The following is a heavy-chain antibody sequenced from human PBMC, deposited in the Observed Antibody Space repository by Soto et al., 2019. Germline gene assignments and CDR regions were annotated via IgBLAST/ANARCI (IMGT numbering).Heavy chain of an antibody. CDR2: ISAYNGNT. CDR1: GYTFTSYG. CDR3: ARDPVGGNWFAP. Sequence: ASVTVSCKDSGYTFTSYGISWVRQAPGQGLEWMGWISAYNGNTNYAQKLQGRVTMTTDTSTSTAYMELRSLRSDDTAVYYGARDPVGGNWFAPWGQGTTVTVSS. D-gene: IGHD1-26*01. V-gene: IGHV1-18*01. J-gene: IGHJ5*01.